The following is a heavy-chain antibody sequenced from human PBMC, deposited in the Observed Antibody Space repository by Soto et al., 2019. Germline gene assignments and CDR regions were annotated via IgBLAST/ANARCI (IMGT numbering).Heavy chain of an antibody. Sequence: QVQLVQSGAEEKKPGASVKVSCKASGYTFTSYAMHWVRQAPGQSLEWMGWINPGNGNTKYSQKFQGRITITRDTSASTAYMELNSLRSEDTAVYYCARDVAALDSWGQGTLVTVSS. J-gene: IGHJ4*02. CDR3: ARDVAALDS. CDR1: GYTFTSYA. CDR2: INPGNGNT. V-gene: IGHV1-3*05. D-gene: IGHD6-13*01.